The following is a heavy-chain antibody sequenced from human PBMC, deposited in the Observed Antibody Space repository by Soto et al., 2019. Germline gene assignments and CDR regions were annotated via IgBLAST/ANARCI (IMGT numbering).Heavy chain of an antibody. Sequence: GGSLRLSCAASGFTFSSYAMSWVRQAPGKGLEWVSAISGSGGSTYYADSVKGRFTISRDNSRNTLYLQMNSLRAEDTAVYYCAKDSVAGTYYYYYYGMDVWGQGTTLTVSS. CDR1: GFTFSSYA. CDR2: ISGSGGST. CDR3: AKDSVAGTYYYYYYGMDV. V-gene: IGHV3-23*01. D-gene: IGHD6-19*01. J-gene: IGHJ6*02.